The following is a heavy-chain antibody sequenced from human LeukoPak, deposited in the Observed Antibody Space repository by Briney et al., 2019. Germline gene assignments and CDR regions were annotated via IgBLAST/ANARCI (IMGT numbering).Heavy chain of an antibody. CDR2: IYYSGNT. Sequence: SETLSLTCTVSGGSISSYYWSWIRQPPGRGLEWIGYIYYSGNTNYNPSLKSRVTISVDTSKNQFSLKLSSVTAADTAVYYCARHSPERVGAFDIWGQGTVVTVPS. CDR3: ARHSPERVGAFDI. J-gene: IGHJ3*02. V-gene: IGHV4-59*08. CDR1: GGSISSYY. D-gene: IGHD1-14*01.